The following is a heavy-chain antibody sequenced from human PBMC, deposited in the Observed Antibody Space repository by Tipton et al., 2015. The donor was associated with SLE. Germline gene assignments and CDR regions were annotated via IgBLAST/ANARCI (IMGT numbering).Heavy chain of an antibody. Sequence: SLRLSCAASGFTFRTNAMSWVRQAPGKGLECVSSIDGTGSSTKYADSVKGRFTISRDNSKNTLYLQMNSLRGDDTAVYYCAKEWLRVGLFHLWGQGTLVTVSS. D-gene: IGHD6-19*01. CDR3: AKEWLRVGLFHL. CDR2: IDGTGSST. J-gene: IGHJ3*01. V-gene: IGHV3-23*01. CDR1: GFTFRTNA.